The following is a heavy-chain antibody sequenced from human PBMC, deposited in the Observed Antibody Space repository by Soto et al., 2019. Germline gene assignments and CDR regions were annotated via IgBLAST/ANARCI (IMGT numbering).Heavy chain of an antibody. Sequence: SETLSLTCTVSGGSITSYYWSWIRQPPGKGLEWIGYIYYRGSTNYNPSLKSRVTISVDTSKNQFSLKLSSVTAADTAVYYCARVDMVASLFDYWGQGTLVTVS. V-gene: IGHV4-59*01. CDR3: ARVDMVASLFDY. CDR2: IYYRGST. J-gene: IGHJ4*02. CDR1: GGSITSYY. D-gene: IGHD5-12*01.